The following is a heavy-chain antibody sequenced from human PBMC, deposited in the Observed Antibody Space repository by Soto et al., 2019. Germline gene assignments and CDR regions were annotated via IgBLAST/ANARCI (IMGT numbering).Heavy chain of an antibody. Sequence: PSETLSLTCTVSGGSISSYYWSWIRQPPGKGLEWIGYIYYSGSTNYNPSLKSRVTISVDTSKNQFSLKLSSVTAADTAVFYFARETREKGVIVLLDAFDIWGQGTMVTVSS. CDR1: GGSISSYY. CDR3: ARETREKGVIVLLDAFDI. CDR2: IYYSGST. J-gene: IGHJ3*02. D-gene: IGHD3-16*02. V-gene: IGHV4-59*01.